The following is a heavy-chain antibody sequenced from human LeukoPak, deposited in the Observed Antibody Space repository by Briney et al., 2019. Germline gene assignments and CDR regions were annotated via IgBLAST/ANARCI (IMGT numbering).Heavy chain of an antibody. Sequence: PGRSLRLPCAASGFTFSSYGIHWVRQAPGKGLEWVAVISYDGSNKYYADSVKGRFTISRDNSKNTLYLQMNSLRAEDTAVYYCAKDVDWFDPWGQGTLVTVSS. CDR3: AKDVDWFDP. CDR2: ISYDGSNK. D-gene: IGHD5-12*01. J-gene: IGHJ5*02. CDR1: GFTFSSYG. V-gene: IGHV3-30*18.